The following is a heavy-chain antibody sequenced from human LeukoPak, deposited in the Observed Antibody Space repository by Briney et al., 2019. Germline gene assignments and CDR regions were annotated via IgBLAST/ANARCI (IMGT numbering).Heavy chain of an antibody. D-gene: IGHD5-12*01. CDR2: IYSGGST. J-gene: IGHJ6*02. V-gene: IGHV3-53*01. CDR3: YVADKYSGYDPYYYGMDV. Sequence: PGGSLRLSCAASGFTVSSNYMSWVRQAPGKGLEWVSVIYSGGSTYYADSVKGRFTISRDNSKNTLYLRMNSLRAEDTAVYYRYVADKYSGYDPYYYGMDVWGQGTTVTVSS. CDR1: GFTVSSNY.